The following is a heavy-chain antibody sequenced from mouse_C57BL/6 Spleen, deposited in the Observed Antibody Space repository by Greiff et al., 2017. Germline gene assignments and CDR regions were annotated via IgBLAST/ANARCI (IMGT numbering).Heavy chain of an antibody. CDR1: GYTFTSYW. D-gene: IGHD2-3*01. CDR2: IDPSDSYT. Sequence: QVQLQQPGAELVKPGASVKLSCKASGYTFTSYWMQWVKQRPGQGLEWIGEIDPSDSYTNYNQKFKGKATLTVDTSSSTAYMQLSSLTSEDSAVYYCARWNDGLFDYWGQGTTLTVSS. V-gene: IGHV1-50*01. CDR3: ARWNDGLFDY. J-gene: IGHJ2*01.